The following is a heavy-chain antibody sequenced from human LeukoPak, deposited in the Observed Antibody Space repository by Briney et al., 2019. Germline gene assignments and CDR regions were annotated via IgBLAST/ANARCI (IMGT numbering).Heavy chain of an antibody. V-gene: IGHV3-23*01. Sequence: GGSLRLSCAASGFTFSSYGMSWVRQAPGKGLEWVSAISGSGGSTYYADSVKGRFTISRDNSKNTLYLQMNSLRAEDTAVYYCARNRGFDWLNGRGFDPWSQGTLVTVSS. CDR2: ISGSGGST. CDR1: GFTFSSYG. CDR3: ARNRGFDWLNGRGFDP. J-gene: IGHJ5*02. D-gene: IGHD3-9*01.